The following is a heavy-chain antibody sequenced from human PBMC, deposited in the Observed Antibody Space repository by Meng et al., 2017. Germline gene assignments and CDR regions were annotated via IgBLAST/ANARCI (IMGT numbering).Heavy chain of an antibody. CDR2: YNAGNANT. J-gene: IGHJ4*02. D-gene: IGHD6-19*01. V-gene: IGHV1-3*01. CDR1: GYTSTSYS. CDR3: ARAPGSSGWNYFDS. Sequence: VHVCVEVKKPWASMKGSCKACGYTSTSYSNYGARQAPGQRLEWMGWYNAGNANTKYSQKFQDRVTITMDTAASTAYMELSSLRSEETAMYYCARAPGSSGWNYFDSWGQGTLVTVSS.